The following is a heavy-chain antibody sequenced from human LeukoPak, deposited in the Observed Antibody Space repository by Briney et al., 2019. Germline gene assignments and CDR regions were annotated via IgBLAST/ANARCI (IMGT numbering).Heavy chain of an antibody. Sequence: SVKVSCKASGGTFSNSAISWVRQAPGQGLEWMGRIVPILGIANYAQKFQGRVTITADKSTSTAYMELSSLRSEDTAVYYCARGGDYYYDSSGYYYRNWGQGTLVTVSS. D-gene: IGHD3-22*01. J-gene: IGHJ4*02. CDR2: IVPILGIA. CDR1: GGTFSNSA. CDR3: ARGGDYYYDSSGYYYRN. V-gene: IGHV1-69*04.